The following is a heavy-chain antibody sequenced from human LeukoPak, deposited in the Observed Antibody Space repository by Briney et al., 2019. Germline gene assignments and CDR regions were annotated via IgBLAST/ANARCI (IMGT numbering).Heavy chain of an antibody. J-gene: IGHJ6*03. CDR1: GYTFTSYG. D-gene: IGHD6-6*01. V-gene: IGHV1-18*01. Sequence: VASVKVSCKASGYTFTSYGISWVRQAPGQGLEWMGWISAYDGNTNYAQKLQGRVTMTTDTSTSTAYMELRSLRSDDTAVYYCARALFEYSSSALPPYYCYYMDVWGKGTTVTVSS. CDR3: ARALFEYSSSALPPYYCYYMDV. CDR2: ISAYDGNT.